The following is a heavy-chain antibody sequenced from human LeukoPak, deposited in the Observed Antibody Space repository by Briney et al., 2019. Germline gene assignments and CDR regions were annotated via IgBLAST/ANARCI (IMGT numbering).Heavy chain of an antibody. J-gene: IGHJ4*02. V-gene: IGHV3-23*01. D-gene: IGHD6-19*01. CDR1: GFTFSSYA. CDR3: AKGSRNNSGWYRDY. Sequence: GGSLRLSCAASGFTFSSYAMSWVRQAPGKGLEWVSAISGSGGSTYYADSVKGRFTISRDNSKNTLYLQMNSLRAEDTAVYYCAKGSRNNSGWYRDYWGQGTLVTVSS. CDR2: ISGSGGST.